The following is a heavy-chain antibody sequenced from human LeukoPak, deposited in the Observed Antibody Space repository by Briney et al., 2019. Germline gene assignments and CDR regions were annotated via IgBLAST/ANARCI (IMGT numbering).Heavy chain of an antibody. J-gene: IGHJ4*02. CDR1: GFTFDEHG. D-gene: IGHD3-22*01. V-gene: IGHV3-20*04. Sequence: GGSLRLSCAASGFTFDEHGMSWVRQAPGKGLEWVSGINWNGASTGYADSVKGRFTISRDNAKNSLYLQMNSLRAEDTAVYYCARGPYYYDSSGYYGTDYWGQGTLVTVSS. CDR3: ARGPYYYDSSGYYGTDY. CDR2: INWNGAST.